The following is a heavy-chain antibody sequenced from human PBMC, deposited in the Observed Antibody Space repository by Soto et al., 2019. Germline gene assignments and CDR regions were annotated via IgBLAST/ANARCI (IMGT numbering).Heavy chain of an antibody. Sequence: SETLSLTCTVSGGPIRGISYYWSWIRQPPGKGLEWIGAVNDAGTTYDNPSLKSRVTISVDTSKNQFSLKLSSVTAADTAVYYCARAIVGATGIYYYGMDVWGQGTTVTVSS. CDR2: VNDAGTT. D-gene: IGHD1-26*01. CDR1: GGPIRGISYY. J-gene: IGHJ6*02. CDR3: ARAIVGATGIYYYGMDV. V-gene: IGHV4-39*07.